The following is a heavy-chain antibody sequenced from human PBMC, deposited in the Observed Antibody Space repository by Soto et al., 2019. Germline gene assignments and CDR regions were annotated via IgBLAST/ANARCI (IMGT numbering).Heavy chain of an antibody. Sequence: ASLKVSCKASGYTFTSYYMHWVRQAPGQGLEWMGIINPSGGSTSYAQKFQGRVTMTRDTSTSTVYMELSSLRSEDTAVYYCARGSGSYPPDLYYYYGMDVWGQGTTVTVSS. V-gene: IGHV1-46*01. J-gene: IGHJ6*02. CDR2: INPSGGST. CDR3: ARGSGSYPPDLYYYYGMDV. CDR1: GYTFTSYY. D-gene: IGHD1-26*01.